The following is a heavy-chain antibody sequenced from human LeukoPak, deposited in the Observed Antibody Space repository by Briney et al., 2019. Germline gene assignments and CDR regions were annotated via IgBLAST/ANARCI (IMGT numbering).Heavy chain of an antibody. CDR2: ISFDGRNK. V-gene: IGHV3-30*03. J-gene: IGHJ3*02. CDR1: GFSFSDYN. D-gene: IGHD3-3*01. Sequence: GGSLRLSCAASGFSFSDYNIHWIRQAPGKGLEWVAVISFDGRNKYYADSVKGRFTISRDNAKNSLYLQVNRLRAEDTAVYYCARGSRFGVVGRDAFDIWGQGTVVTVSS. CDR3: ARGSRFGVVGRDAFDI.